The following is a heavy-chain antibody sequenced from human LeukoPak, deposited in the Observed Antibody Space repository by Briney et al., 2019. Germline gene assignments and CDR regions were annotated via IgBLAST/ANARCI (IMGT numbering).Heavy chain of an antibody. CDR1: GGPISNYY. J-gene: IGHJ4*02. V-gene: IGHV4-59*08. D-gene: IGHD6-25*01. Sequence: SETLSLTCTVSGGPISNYYWTWIRQSPGQGLEWIGYVYNSGITDFNPSLKSRLTISVDTSKNQFSLKLSSMTAADTAVYYCARSRGLAGAATVIDYWGQGTLVTVSS. CDR2: VYNSGIT. CDR3: ARSRGLAGAATVIDY.